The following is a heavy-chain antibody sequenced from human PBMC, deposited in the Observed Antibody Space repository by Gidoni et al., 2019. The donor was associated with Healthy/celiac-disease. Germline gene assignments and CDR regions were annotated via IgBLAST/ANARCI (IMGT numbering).Heavy chain of an antibody. Sequence: QVQLVQSGAEVKKPGASVKVSCKASGYSFASSAMLWVPQAPGQRLEWMGWMNAGNGNTKYSQKFQGRVTITRDTSASTAYMELSSLRSEDTAVYYCARDRITMIVVATPSHVFDIWGQGTMVTVSS. D-gene: IGHD3-22*01. J-gene: IGHJ3*02. CDR1: GYSFASSA. V-gene: IGHV1-3*01. CDR3: ARDRITMIVVATPSHVFDI. CDR2: MNAGNGNT.